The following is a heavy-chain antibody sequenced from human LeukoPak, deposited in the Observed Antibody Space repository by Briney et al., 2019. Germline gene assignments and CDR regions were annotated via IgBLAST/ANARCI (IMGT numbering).Heavy chain of an antibody. V-gene: IGHV5-51*01. J-gene: IGHJ6*03. CDR2: IYPGDSDT. CDR3: ARRGKQLGNYYYYYMDV. CDR1: GYSFTSYW. D-gene: IGHD6-13*01. Sequence: GESLKISCKGSGYSFTSYWIGWVRQMPGKGLEWMGIIYPGDSDTRYSPSFQGQVTISAAKSISTPYLQWSSLKASDTAMYYCARRGKQLGNYYYYYMDVWGKGTTVTVSS.